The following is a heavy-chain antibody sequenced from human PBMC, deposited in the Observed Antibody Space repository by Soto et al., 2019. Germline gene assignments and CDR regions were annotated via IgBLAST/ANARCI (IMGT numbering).Heavy chain of an antibody. Sequence: QISLKESGPTLVKPTQTLTLTCTFSGFSLTTSGVGLGRIRQPPGKALEWRAIIYWNDDKRYSPSLKSRLTNTSEISTNQVDLTMTNMDPVDTTTYYCARSSSTTWPYYYHGMGVWGKGTTVSVSS. J-gene: IGHJ6*04. V-gene: IGHV2-5*01. D-gene: IGHD2-2*01. CDR2: IYWNDDK. CDR1: GFSLTTSGVG. CDR3: ARSSSTTWPYYYHGMGV.